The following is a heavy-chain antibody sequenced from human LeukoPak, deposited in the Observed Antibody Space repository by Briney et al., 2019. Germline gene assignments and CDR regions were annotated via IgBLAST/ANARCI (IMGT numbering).Heavy chain of an antibody. CDR2: INPNSGDT. CDR3: ARDVTETMTTDF. V-gene: IGHV1-2*02. CDR1: GYTFTDYD. J-gene: IGHJ4*02. D-gene: IGHD1-1*01. Sequence: ASVKVSCKASGYTFTDYDMHWVRQAPGQGLEWMGWINPNSGDTNYAQKFQGRVTMTRDTSIRTAYMELSRLKSDDTGVYYCARDVTETMTTDFWGQGTLVTVSS.